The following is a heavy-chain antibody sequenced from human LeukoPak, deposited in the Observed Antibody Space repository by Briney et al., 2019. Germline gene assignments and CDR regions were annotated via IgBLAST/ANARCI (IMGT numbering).Heavy chain of an antibody. CDR1: DGSITSDGYS. J-gene: IGHJ1*01. CDR2: IYYTGST. CDR3: ARDHGGWYGYFQH. Sequence: KPSETLSLTCAVSDGSITSDGYSWSWIRQPPGKGLEWIGYIYYTGSTYYNPSLKSRVTLSVDRSKNQFSLKLSSVTAADTAVYYCARDHGGWYGYFQHWGQGTLVTVSS. D-gene: IGHD6-19*01. V-gene: IGHV4-30-2*01.